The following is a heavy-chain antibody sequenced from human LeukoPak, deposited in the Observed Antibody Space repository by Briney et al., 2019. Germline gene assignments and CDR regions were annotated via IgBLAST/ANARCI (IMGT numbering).Heavy chain of an antibody. CDR2: IKEDGTET. CDR3: AKGGRSLQTY. CDR1: GVMFSSNW. D-gene: IGHD5-24*01. Sequence: PGGSLRLSCAASGVMFSSNWMSWVRRAPGKGLEWVANIKEDGTETYYVDSVKGRFTISRDNAKNSLYLQMNSLRVEDTAVYYCAKGGRSLQTYWGQGTLVTVSS. J-gene: IGHJ4*02. V-gene: IGHV3-7*03.